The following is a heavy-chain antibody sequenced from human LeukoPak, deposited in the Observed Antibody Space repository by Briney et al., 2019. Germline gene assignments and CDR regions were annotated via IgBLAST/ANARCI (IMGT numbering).Heavy chain of an antibody. CDR3: AKELQYCSGGSCYYGMDV. V-gene: IGHV3-23*01. J-gene: IGHJ6*02. CDR1: GFTFSSYA. Sequence: GGSLRLSRAASGFTFSSYAMSWVRQAPGKGLEWVSAISGSGGSTYYADSVKGRFTISRDNSKNTLYLQMNSLRAEDTAVYYCAKELQYCSGGSCYYGMDVWGQGTTVTVSS. CDR2: ISGSGGST. D-gene: IGHD2-15*01.